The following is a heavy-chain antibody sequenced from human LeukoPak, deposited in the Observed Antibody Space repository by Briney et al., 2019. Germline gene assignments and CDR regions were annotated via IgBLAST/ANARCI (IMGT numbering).Heavy chain of an antibody. CDR1: GGSISSGSYY. J-gene: IGHJ3*02. D-gene: IGHD3-22*01. CDR2: IYTSGST. CDR3: ARDTKIPYDRWEYYYDSSGSGAFDI. V-gene: IGHV4-61*02. Sequence: PSETLSLTCTVSGGSISSGSYYWRWIRQPAGKGLEWIGRIYTSGSTNYNPSLKSRVTISVDTSKNQFSLKLSSVTAADTAVYYCARDTKIPYDRWEYYYDSSGSGAFDIWGQGTMVTVSS.